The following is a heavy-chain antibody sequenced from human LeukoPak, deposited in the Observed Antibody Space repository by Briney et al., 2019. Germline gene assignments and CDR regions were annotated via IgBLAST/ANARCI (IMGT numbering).Heavy chain of an antibody. CDR2: ISGSGCST. J-gene: IGHJ6*02. D-gene: IGHD6-13*01. Sequence: GGSLRHSCAASGLTFNSYAMSWVRQAPGKGLGWVSAISGSGCSTYYADCVKGRFTISRDNSKNTLYLQMNSLRAEDTAVYYCAKDTAAASPAYYYYYGMDVWGQGTTVTVSS. V-gene: IGHV3-23*01. CDR3: AKDTAAASPAYYYYYGMDV. CDR1: GLTFNSYA.